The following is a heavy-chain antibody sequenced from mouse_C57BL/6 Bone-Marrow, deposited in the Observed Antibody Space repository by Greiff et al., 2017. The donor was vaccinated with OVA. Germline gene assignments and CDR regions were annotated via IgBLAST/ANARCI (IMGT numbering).Heavy chain of an antibody. CDR2: IYPGSGNT. V-gene: IGHV1-55*01. Sequence: VQLQQPGAELVKPGASVKMSCKASGYTFTSYWLTWGKQKPRQGLEWVGDIYPGSGNTNYNEKFKSKATLTVDTSSSTSYMQLSSLTSEDSAVYCCAGYLYTMDYWGRGTSVTVSS. CDR1: GYTFTSYW. J-gene: IGHJ4*01. CDR3: AGYLYTMDY. D-gene: IGHD1-2*01.